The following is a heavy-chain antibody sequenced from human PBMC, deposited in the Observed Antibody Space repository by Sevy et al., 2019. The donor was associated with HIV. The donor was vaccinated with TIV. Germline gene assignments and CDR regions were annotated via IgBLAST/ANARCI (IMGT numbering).Heavy chain of an antibody. Sequence: SETLSLTCTVSGGSISSKNYYWCWLRQPPGKGLEWIGSVYYSGSTSYNPSLKSRVTISVETSKNQFSLTLSSVTAADTAVYYCARSPPWGNTWLYYFDNWGQGTLVTVSS. CDR1: GGSISSKNYY. V-gene: IGHV4-39*01. CDR3: ARSPPWGNTWLYYFDN. CDR2: VYYSGST. J-gene: IGHJ4*02. D-gene: IGHD6-13*01.